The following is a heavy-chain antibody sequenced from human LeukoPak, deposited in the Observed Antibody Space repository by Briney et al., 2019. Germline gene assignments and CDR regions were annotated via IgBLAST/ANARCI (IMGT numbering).Heavy chain of an antibody. D-gene: IGHD6-19*01. CDR3: ASAAGAVAGTNWFDP. CDR1: GGSISSGDYY. V-gene: IGHV4-30-4*01. J-gene: IGHJ5*02. Sequence: SQTLSLTFTASGGSISSGDYYWSWIRQPPGKGLEWVGHMHYTGSAYYNPSLKSRTTISVDMSKNQFSLKLSSVTVADTAVYYCASAAGAVAGTNWFDPWGQGTLVTVSS. CDR2: MHYTGSA.